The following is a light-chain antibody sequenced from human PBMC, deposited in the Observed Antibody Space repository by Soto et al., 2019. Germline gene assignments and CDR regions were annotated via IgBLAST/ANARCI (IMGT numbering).Light chain of an antibody. V-gene: IGKV1-5*03. CDR2: RAS. J-gene: IGKJ1*01. CDR3: QQSITYPWT. CDR1: QNIDMY. Sequence: GDRVTLTCRASQNIDMYLAWYQQKPGQAPSLLIYRASSLQSGVPSRFSGSGSGTEFTLTISSLQPDDFATYYCQQSITYPWTFGQGTKVDIK.